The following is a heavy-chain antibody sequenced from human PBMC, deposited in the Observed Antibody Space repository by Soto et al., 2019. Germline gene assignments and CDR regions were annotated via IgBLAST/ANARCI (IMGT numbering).Heavy chain of an antibody. CDR3: AKDGGDWTGFLDY. J-gene: IGHJ4*02. CDR2: ISYDGSNK. CDR1: GFTFSSYG. Sequence: QVQLVESGGGVVQPGRSLRLSCAASGFTFSSYGMHWVRQAPGKGLEWVAVISYDGSNKYYADSVKGRFTISRDNSKNTLYLQMNSLRAEDTAVYYCAKDGGDWTGFLDYWGQGTLVTVSS. V-gene: IGHV3-30*18. D-gene: IGHD2-21*02.